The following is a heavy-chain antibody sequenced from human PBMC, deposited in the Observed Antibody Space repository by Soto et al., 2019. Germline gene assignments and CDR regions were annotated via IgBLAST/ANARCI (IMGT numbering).Heavy chain of an antibody. CDR3: VKVLARGVGVPRFYFDS. Sequence: GGSLRLSCAASGFTFSNSWMHWVRQVSGKGLGWVSRINADGTSTSYADSVKGRFTISRDNAKNTLYLHVNSLRAEDTAVYYCVKVLARGVGVPRFYFDSWGQGALVTVSS. CDR1: GFTFSNSW. V-gene: IGHV3-74*01. D-gene: IGHD2-2*01. CDR2: INADGTST. J-gene: IGHJ4*02.